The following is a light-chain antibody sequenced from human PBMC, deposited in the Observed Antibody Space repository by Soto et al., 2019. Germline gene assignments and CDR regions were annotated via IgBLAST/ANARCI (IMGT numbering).Light chain of an antibody. J-gene: IGKJ5*01. CDR3: QQYENLPT. Sequence: IQSTQTPSSPSASVGDGVTITCQASQNINNYVNWYQQKPGRAPKLLIYDASNLEAGVPSRFRGSGSGTDFTFTISRLQPEDIATYYCQQYENLPTFGQGTRLEIK. CDR2: DAS. V-gene: IGKV1-33*01. CDR1: QNINNY.